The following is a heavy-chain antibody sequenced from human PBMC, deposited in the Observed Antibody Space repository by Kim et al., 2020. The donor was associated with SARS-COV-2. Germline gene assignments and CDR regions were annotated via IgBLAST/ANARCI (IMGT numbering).Heavy chain of an antibody. Sequence: ASVKVSCNASGYSFSNFAINWVRQAPGQGLEWMGWINTNTGNPTYAQGFTGRFVFSLDTSVSTTYLQISSLKAEDTGVYYCARDKSGLDYWGQGTLVTVSS. J-gene: IGHJ4*02. D-gene: IGHD3-10*01. V-gene: IGHV7-4-1*02. CDR2: INTNTGNP. CDR1: GYSFSNFA. CDR3: ARDKSGLDY.